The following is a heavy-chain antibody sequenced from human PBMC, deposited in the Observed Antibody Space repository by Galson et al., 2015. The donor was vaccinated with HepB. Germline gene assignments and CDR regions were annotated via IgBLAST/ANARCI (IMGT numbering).Heavy chain of an antibody. J-gene: IGHJ4*02. CDR2: FDPEDGET. D-gene: IGHD4-23*01. Sequence: SVKVSCKVSGYTLTELSMHWVRQAPGKGLEWMGGFDPEDGETIYAQKFQGRVTMTEDTSADTAYMELSSLRSEDTAVYYCATASFYGGNEWYFDYWGQGTLVPV. CDR3: ATASFYGGNEWYFDY. CDR1: GYTLTELS. V-gene: IGHV1-24*01.